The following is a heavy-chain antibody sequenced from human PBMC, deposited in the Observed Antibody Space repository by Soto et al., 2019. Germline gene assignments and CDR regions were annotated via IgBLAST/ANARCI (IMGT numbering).Heavy chain of an antibody. D-gene: IGHD6-19*01. Sequence: QMQLVQSGPEVKKPGTSVKVSCKASGFTFTSSAVQWVRQARGQSLEWIGWIVVGSGNTNYAQKFQERVTITRDMSTSTAYMELSSLRSEDTAVYYCAAFRGIAVAGTLDYWGQGTLVTVSS. CDR1: GFTFTSSA. CDR2: IVVGSGNT. V-gene: IGHV1-58*01. CDR3: AAFRGIAVAGTLDY. J-gene: IGHJ4*02.